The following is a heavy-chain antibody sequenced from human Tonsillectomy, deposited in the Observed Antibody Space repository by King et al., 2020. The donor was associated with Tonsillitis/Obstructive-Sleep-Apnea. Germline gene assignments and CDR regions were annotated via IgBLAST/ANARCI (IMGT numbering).Heavy chain of an antibody. V-gene: IGHV4-59*08. CDR2: IYYSGST. CDR3: ARRTKIVVVPAATPRATWDYGMDV. D-gene: IGHD2-2*02. Sequence: QLQESGPGLVKPSETLSLTCTVSGGSISSYYWSWIRQPPGKGLEWIGYIYYSGSTNYNPSLKSRGTISVDTSKNQFSLKLSSVTAADTAVYYCARRTKIVVVPAATPRATWDYGMDVWGQGTTVTVSS. CDR1: GGSISSYY. J-gene: IGHJ6*02.